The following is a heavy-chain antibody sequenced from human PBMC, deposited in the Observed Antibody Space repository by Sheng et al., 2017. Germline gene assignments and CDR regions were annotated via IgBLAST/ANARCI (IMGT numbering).Heavy chain of an antibody. V-gene: IGHV4-39*07. CDR3: ARVMGDGYSPFDY. Sequence: QLQLQESGPGLVKPSETLSLTCTVSGGSISSSSYYWGWIRQPPGKGLEWIGSIYYSGSTYYNPSLKSRVTISVDTSKNQFSLKLSSVTAADTAVYYCARVMGDGYSPFDYWGQGTLVTVSS. D-gene: IGHD3-16*01. J-gene: IGHJ4*02. CDR1: GGSISSSSYY. CDR2: IYYSGST.